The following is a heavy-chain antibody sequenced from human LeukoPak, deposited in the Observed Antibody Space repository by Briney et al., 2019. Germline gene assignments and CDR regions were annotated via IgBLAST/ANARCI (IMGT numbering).Heavy chain of an antibody. CDR1: GFTLSNNY. Sequence: PGGSLRLSCAVSGFTLSNNYMSWVRHAPGKGLAWVSVIYSDGSTYYADSVTGRFTISRDNSKNTLYLQMNSLRAEDAAVYYCARGGGGGNPFDYWGQGTLVTVSS. J-gene: IGHJ4*02. CDR2: IYSDGST. V-gene: IGHV3-53*01. CDR3: ARGGGGGNPFDY. D-gene: IGHD4-23*01.